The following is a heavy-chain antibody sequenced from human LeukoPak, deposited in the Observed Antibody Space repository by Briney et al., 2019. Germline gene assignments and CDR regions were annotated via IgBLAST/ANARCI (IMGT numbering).Heavy chain of an antibody. J-gene: IGHJ6*02. D-gene: IGHD3-10*01. CDR3: ARSLGYYGPGTYRHFYHGMDV. Sequence: PSETLSLTCTVSGGSINNYYWSWIRQPPGKGLEWMGYIYDIGTTNYNPSLNSRVTISVDTSKNQVSLRLSSVTAADTAVYFCARSLGYYGPGTYRHFYHGMDVWGQGTTVTVSS. CDR1: GGSINNYY. CDR2: IYDIGTT. V-gene: IGHV4-59*12.